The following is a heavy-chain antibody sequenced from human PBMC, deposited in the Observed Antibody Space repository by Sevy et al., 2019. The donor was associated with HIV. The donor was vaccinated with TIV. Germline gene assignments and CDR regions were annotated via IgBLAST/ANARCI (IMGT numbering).Heavy chain of an antibody. CDR1: GFTFSSYW. J-gene: IGHJ4*02. CDR3: ASSSIAVAGTGDY. Sequence: GSLRLSCAASGFTFSSYWMSWVRQAPGKGLEWVANIKQDGSEKYDVDSVKGRFTISRDNAKNSLYLQMNSLRAEDTAVYYCASSSIAVAGTGDYWGQGTLVTVSS. CDR2: IKQDGSEK. V-gene: IGHV3-7*01. D-gene: IGHD6-19*01.